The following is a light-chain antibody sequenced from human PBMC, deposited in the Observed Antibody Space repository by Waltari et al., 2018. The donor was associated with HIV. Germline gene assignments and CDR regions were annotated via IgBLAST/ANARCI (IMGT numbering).Light chain of an antibody. CDR2: ANN. V-gene: IGLV1-40*01. Sequence: QPVLTQPPSVSGATGQRVTISCTRSSPNIGATYAVHWYQQLPGTDPKLLIYANNNRPSGVPDRFSGSKSGTSASLAITGLQAEDEADYYCQSYDSTLRVVFGGGTKLTVL. J-gene: IGLJ2*01. CDR1: SPNIGATYA. CDR3: QSYDSTLRVV.